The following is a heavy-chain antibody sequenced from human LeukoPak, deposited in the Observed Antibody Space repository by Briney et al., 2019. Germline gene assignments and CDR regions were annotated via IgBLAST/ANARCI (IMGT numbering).Heavy chain of an antibody. Sequence: SETLSLTCAVSGGSISRYYWSWIRRPPGKGLEWIGYIDDSGNTNYNPSLKSQVTISVDKSKNQFSLKLSFVTAADTAMYYCARSDYHNSGSHTVFDAFDIWGQGTRVTVSS. J-gene: IGHJ3*02. V-gene: IGHV4-59*01. CDR2: IDDSGNT. CDR3: ARSDYHNSGSHTVFDAFDI. D-gene: IGHD3-10*01. CDR1: GGSISRYY.